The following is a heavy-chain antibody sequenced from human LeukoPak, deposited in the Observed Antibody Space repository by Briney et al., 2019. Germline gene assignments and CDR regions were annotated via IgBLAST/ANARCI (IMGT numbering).Heavy chain of an antibody. CDR1: GGSISNYY. CDR3: ARGPDGSGYYPFDY. V-gene: IGHV4-4*07. D-gene: IGHD3-22*01. CDR2: IYTSGSA. J-gene: IGHJ4*02. Sequence: SETLSLTCTVSGGSISNYYWSWLRQPAGKGLEWIGRIYTSGSANYNPSLKSRVTMSVDTSKNQFSLKLSSATAADTAVYYCARGPDGSGYYPFDYWSQGTLVTVSS.